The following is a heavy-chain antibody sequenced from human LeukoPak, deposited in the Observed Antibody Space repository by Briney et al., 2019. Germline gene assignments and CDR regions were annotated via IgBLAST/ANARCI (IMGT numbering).Heavy chain of an antibody. CDR3: AKTPDSRVGYCSGGSCYAGYYFDY. V-gene: IGHV3-23*01. CDR2: ISGSGGST. J-gene: IGHJ4*02. CDR1: GFTFSSYA. D-gene: IGHD2-15*01. Sequence: GGSLRLSCAASGFTFSSYAMSWVRQAPGKGLEWVSAISGSGGSTYYADSVKGRFTISRDNSKNTLYLQMNSLRAEDTAVYYCAKTPDSRVGYCSGGSCYAGYYFDYWGQGTLVTVSS.